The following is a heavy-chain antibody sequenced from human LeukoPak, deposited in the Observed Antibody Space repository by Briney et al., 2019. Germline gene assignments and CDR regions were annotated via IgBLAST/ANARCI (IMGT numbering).Heavy chain of an antibody. CDR3: ARGDGIAVAGTEAY. CDR1: GYIFTSYY. CDR2: INPSGGST. Sequence: ASVKVSCKASGYIFTSYYMHRVRQAPGQGLEWMGIINPSGGSTTSPQKFQGRVTMTSDTSTSTVYMELSSLRSEDTAVYYCARGDGIAVAGTEAYWGQGTLVTVSS. V-gene: IGHV1-46*01. D-gene: IGHD6-19*01. J-gene: IGHJ4*02.